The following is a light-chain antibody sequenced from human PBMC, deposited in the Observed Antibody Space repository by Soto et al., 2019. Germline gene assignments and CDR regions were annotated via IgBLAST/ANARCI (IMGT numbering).Light chain of an antibody. CDR2: DVS. Sequence: QSLLTQPRSVSGSPGQSVTISCTGTSSDVGGYNYVSWYQQHPGKAPKLMIYDVSKRPSGVPDRFSGSKSGNTASLTISELQAEDEADYYCCSYAGSYSYVFGPGTKVPVL. CDR3: CSYAGSYSYV. V-gene: IGLV2-11*01. CDR1: SSDVGGYNY. J-gene: IGLJ1*01.